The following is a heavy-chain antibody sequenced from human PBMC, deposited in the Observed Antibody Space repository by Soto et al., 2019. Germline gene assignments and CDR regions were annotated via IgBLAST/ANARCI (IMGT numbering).Heavy chain of an antibody. Sequence: GASVKVSCKASGYTFTSYGISWVRQAPGQGLEWMGWISAYNGNTNYAQKLQGRVTMTTDTSTSTAYMELRSLRSDDTAVYYCAREKSCIAARRGGCNWFDPWGQGTLVTVSS. J-gene: IGHJ5*02. CDR1: GYTFTSYG. V-gene: IGHV1-18*01. D-gene: IGHD6-6*01. CDR2: ISAYNGNT. CDR3: AREKSCIAARRGGCNWFDP.